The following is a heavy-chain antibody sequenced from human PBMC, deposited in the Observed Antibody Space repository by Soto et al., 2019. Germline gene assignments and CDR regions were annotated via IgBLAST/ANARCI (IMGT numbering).Heavy chain of an antibody. CDR2: IYYSGST. V-gene: IGHV4-31*03. Sequence: SETLSLTCTVSGGSISSGDYYWSWIRQHPGKGLDWIGYIYYSGSTNYDPSLKSRVTISVDTSKNQFSLKLNSVTAADTAVYYCARTITMVRGVMSDAFEIWGQGTMVPVSS. J-gene: IGHJ3*02. CDR1: GGSISSGDYY. D-gene: IGHD3-10*01. CDR3: ARTITMVRGVMSDAFEI.